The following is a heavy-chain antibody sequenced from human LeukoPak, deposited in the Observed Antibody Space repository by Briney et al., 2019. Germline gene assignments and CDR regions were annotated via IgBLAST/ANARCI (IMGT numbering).Heavy chain of an antibody. D-gene: IGHD3-10*01. J-gene: IGHJ4*02. CDR2: IRNSGGVT. CDR1: GFTFNNYA. CDR3: AKDAQGGSGSYSWGTFDY. V-gene: IGHV3-23*01. Sequence: PGGSLRLSCATSGFTFNNYAMSWVRQAPGKGLEWVSGIRNSGGVTVYASSVQGRFTISRDNSKNTLYLQMNTLRAEDTAVYYCAKDAQGGSGSYSWGTFDYWGQGTLVSVFS.